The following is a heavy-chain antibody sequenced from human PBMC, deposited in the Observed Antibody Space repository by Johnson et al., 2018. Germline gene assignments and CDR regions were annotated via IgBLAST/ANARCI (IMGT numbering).Heavy chain of an antibody. CDR1: GGSISTSSYY. D-gene: IGHD3-22*01. V-gene: IGHV4-39*01. CDR2: ISYSGST. Sequence: QVQLQESGPGLVKPSETLSLICTVSGGSISTSSYYWGWIRQPPGKGLEWIGSISYSGSTYYNMSLKSRVTKSVDTSKNQFSLKLRSVPAADTAVYFRARQVPRTKAYYYDTSGYLDTFDIGGQGTMVTVSS. J-gene: IGHJ3*02. CDR3: ARQVPRTKAYYYDTSGYLDTFDI.